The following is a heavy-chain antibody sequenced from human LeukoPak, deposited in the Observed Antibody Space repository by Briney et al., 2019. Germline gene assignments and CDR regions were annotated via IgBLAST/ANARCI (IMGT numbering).Heavy chain of an antibody. J-gene: IGHJ6*03. D-gene: IGHD6-13*01. CDR1: GYIFTSYW. Sequence: GESLKISCKGSGYIFTSYWIGWVRQMPGKGLEWMALIYPGNSDTRYSPSFQGQVTISADRSINTAYLQWSSLKASDTAMHYCARHSLAAAGTSHYYYYYMDVWGKGTTVTVSS. CDR2: IYPGNSDT. CDR3: ARHSLAAAGTSHYYYYYMDV. V-gene: IGHV5-51*01.